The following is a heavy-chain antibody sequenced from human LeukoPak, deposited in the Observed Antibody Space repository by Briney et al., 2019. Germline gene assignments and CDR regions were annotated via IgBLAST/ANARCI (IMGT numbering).Heavy chain of an antibody. J-gene: IGHJ4*02. D-gene: IGHD4-23*01. V-gene: IGHV3-66*02. CDR3: ARDRRWASNTPLDY. CDR2: IYSGGST. Sequence: GGSLRLSCAASGFTVSSNYMSWVRKAPAKGLELASVIYSGGSTYYADSVKLRFTISRDNSKNTLYLQMNRLRAEDTAVYDCARDRRWASNTPLDYWGQGTLVTVSS. CDR1: GFTVSSNY.